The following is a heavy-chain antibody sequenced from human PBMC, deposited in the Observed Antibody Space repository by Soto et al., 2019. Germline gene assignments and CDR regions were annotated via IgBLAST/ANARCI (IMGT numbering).Heavy chain of an antibody. D-gene: IGHD3-22*01. Sequence: EVQVLESGGGLAQPGGSLRLSCEASGFTFSSYAMTWVRQAPGKGLEWVSAMSGGGENKYYADSVEGRFTISRDKSRNTLYLQMHSLRVEDTAAYYCAKWHTYYYDSRGYAGFDCWGRGTLVTVSS. CDR3: AKWHTYYYDSRGYAGFDC. J-gene: IGHJ4*02. CDR1: GFTFSSYA. CDR2: MSGGGENK. V-gene: IGHV3-23*01.